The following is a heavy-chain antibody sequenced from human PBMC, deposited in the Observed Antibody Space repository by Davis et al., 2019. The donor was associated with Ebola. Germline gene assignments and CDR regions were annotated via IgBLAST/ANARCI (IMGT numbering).Heavy chain of an antibody. Sequence: MPSETLSLTCTVSNGSISSYYWSWVRQPPGGGLEWIGYFYSSGTTNYNPSLKSRVTISVDTSNNQFSLNLGSVTAADTAVYYCARVRVSRFDPWGQGTLVTVSS. J-gene: IGHJ5*02. CDR2: FYSSGTT. V-gene: IGHV4-59*08. CDR1: NGSISSYY. CDR3: ARVRVSRFDP.